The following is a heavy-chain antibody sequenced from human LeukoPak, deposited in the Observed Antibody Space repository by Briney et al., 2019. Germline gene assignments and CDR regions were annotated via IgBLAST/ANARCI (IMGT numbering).Heavy chain of an antibody. Sequence: GGSLRLSCAASGFTVSSNYMSWVRQAPGKGLEWVSAISGSGGSTYYADSVKGRYTISRDNSKNTLYLQMNSLRAEDTAVYYCAKKSSLSSVAIDYWGQGTLVTVSS. CDR3: AKKSSLSSVAIDY. V-gene: IGHV3-23*01. CDR1: GFTVSSNY. CDR2: ISGSGGST. D-gene: IGHD6-6*01. J-gene: IGHJ4*02.